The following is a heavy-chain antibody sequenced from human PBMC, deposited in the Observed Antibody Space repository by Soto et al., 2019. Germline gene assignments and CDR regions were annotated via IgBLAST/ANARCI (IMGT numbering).Heavy chain of an antibody. V-gene: IGHV1-24*01. CDR3: ATPVLSGSYPWFDY. CDR2: FDPEDGET. J-gene: IGHJ4*02. CDR1: GYTFTSYD. Sequence: ASVKVSCKASGYTFTSYDINWVRQALGKGLEWMGGFDPEDGETIYAQKFQGRVTMTEDTSTDTAYMELSSLRSEDTAVYYCATPVLSGSYPWFDYWGQGTLVTVSS. D-gene: IGHD1-26*01.